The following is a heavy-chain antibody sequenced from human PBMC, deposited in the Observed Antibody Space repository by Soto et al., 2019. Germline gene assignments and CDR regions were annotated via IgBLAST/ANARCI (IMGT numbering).Heavy chain of an antibody. J-gene: IGHJ4*02. CDR2: ISSSGSTI. V-gene: IGHV3-11*01. Sequence: QVQLVESGGGLVKPGGSLRLSCAASGFTFSDYYMSWIRQAPGKGLEWVSYISSSGSTIYYADSVKGRFTISRDNAKNSLYLQMNSLRAEDTAVYYCARDPPPHITIFGVVIINPYFDYWGKGTLVTVSS. CDR1: GFTFSDYY. CDR3: ARDPPPHITIFGVVIINPYFDY. D-gene: IGHD3-3*01.